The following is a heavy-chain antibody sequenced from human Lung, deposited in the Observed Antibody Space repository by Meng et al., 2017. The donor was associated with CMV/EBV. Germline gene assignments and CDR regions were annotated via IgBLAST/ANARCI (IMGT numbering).Heavy chain of an antibody. J-gene: IGHJ4*02. D-gene: IGHD1-26*01. V-gene: IGHV1-2*06. Sequence: ASVXVSXXTSGFNFYGFYIHWVRRAPGQGLEWMGRINPKNGDPKYAQRFEGRVSMTTDTSITTVYMELRSLRSDDTAFYYCTRRPLGSTRPFDYWGQGTLVTVSS. CDR1: GFNFYGFY. CDR3: TRRPLGSTRPFDY. CDR2: INPKNGDP.